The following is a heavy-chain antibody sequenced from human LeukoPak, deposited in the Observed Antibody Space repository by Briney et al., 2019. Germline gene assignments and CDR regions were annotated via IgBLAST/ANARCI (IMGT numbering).Heavy chain of an antibody. V-gene: IGHV4-39*07. Sequence: SETLSLTCTVSGGSISSSSYYWGWIRQPRGKGLEWIGSIYYSGSTNYDPSLKSRVTISVDTSKNQFSLKLSSVTAADTAVYYCARGRSSMVRGYYYYYMDVWGKGTTVTISS. CDR1: GGSISSSSYY. CDR3: ARGRSSMVRGYYYYYMDV. CDR2: IYYSGST. D-gene: IGHD3-10*01. J-gene: IGHJ6*03.